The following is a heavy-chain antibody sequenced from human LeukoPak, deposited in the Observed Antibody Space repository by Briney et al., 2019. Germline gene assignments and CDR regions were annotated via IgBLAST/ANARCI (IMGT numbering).Heavy chain of an antibody. CDR1: GGSISSYY. V-gene: IGHV4-59*08. J-gene: IGHJ4*02. D-gene: IGHD1-26*01. CDR3: ARHGGGRGSYKKY. Sequence: SETLSLTCTVSGGSISSYYWSWIRQPPGTGLEWIGYIYYSGSTNYNPSLKSRVTISVDTSKNQFSLKLSSVTAADTAVYYCARHGGGRGSYKKYWGQGTLVTVSS. CDR2: IYYSGST.